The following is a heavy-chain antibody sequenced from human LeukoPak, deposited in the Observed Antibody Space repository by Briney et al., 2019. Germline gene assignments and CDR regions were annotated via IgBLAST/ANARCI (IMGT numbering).Heavy chain of an antibody. V-gene: IGHV1-69*01. Sequence: GSSVKVSCKASGGTFSSYAISWVRQAPGQGLEWMGGIIPIFGTANYAQKFQGGVTITADESTSTAYMGLSSLRSEDTAVYYCARGEIALPYDFWSGSLDYWGQGTLVTVSS. CDR2: IIPIFGTA. D-gene: IGHD3-3*01. CDR3: ARGEIALPYDFWSGSLDY. J-gene: IGHJ4*02. CDR1: GGTFSSYA.